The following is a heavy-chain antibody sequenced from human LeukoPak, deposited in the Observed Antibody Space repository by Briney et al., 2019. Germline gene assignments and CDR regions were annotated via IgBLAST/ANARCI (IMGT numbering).Heavy chain of an antibody. Sequence: SETLSLTCTVSGGSISSSSYYWGWIRQPPGKGLEWIGEINHSGSTNYNPSLKSRVTISVDTSKNQFSLKLSSVTAADTAVYYCARGVRAGGITIFGPTVRWFDPWGQGTLVTVSS. CDR2: INHSGST. D-gene: IGHD3-3*01. CDR3: ARGVRAGGITIFGPTVRWFDP. J-gene: IGHJ5*02. CDR1: GGSISSSSYY. V-gene: IGHV4-39*07.